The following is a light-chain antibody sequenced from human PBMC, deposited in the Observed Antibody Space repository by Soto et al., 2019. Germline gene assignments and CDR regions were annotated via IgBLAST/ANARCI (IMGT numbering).Light chain of an antibody. CDR2: GAS. Sequence: EIVLTQSPGTLSLSPGERATLNCRASQSVRSSYLAWYQQQPGQAPRLLIHGASRRATGIPDRFSGSGSGTDFTLTINRLEPEDFAVYYCQQYGSSGTLGQGTKVDIK. J-gene: IGKJ1*01. V-gene: IGKV3-20*01. CDR1: QSVRSSY. CDR3: QQYGSSGT.